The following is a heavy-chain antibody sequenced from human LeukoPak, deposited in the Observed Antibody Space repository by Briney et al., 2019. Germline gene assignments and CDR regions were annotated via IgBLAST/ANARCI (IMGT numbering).Heavy chain of an antibody. CDR1: GYSFILYG. Sequence: GASVKVSCNTSGYSFILYGISWVRQAPGQGPEWMGWISTSTGDTKYTQKFQGRVTLTTDTSTSTAYMELSSLRSDDTAVYYCARGGYSGYELLDWGQGTLLTVSS. V-gene: IGHV1-18*01. CDR2: ISTSTGDT. D-gene: IGHD5-12*01. J-gene: IGHJ4*02. CDR3: ARGGYSGYELLD.